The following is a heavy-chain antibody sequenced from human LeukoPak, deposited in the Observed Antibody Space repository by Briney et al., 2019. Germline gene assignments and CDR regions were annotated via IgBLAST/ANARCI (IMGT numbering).Heavy chain of an antibody. D-gene: IGHD1-26*01. CDR3: AKDSQYYATDAFDI. Sequence: PGGSLRLSCAASGFTFDDYAMHWVRQAPGKGLEWVSGTSWNSGSIGYADSVKGRFTISRDNAKNSLYLQMNSLRAEDTALYYCAKDSQYYATDAFDIWGQGTMVTVSS. CDR2: TSWNSGSI. J-gene: IGHJ3*02. CDR1: GFTFDDYA. V-gene: IGHV3-9*01.